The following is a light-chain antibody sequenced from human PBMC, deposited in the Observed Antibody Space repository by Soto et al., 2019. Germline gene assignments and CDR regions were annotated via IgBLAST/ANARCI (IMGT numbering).Light chain of an antibody. Sequence: DIQMTQSPSTLSASVGDRVTNTCRASQSIDSWLAWYQQKPGKAPNLLIYKASSLESGVPSRFSGSGSGTEFTLTISSLQPDDSATYYCQQFHRYPVTFGQGTKVDIK. CDR1: QSIDSW. CDR3: QQFHRYPVT. CDR2: KAS. V-gene: IGKV1-5*03. J-gene: IGKJ1*01.